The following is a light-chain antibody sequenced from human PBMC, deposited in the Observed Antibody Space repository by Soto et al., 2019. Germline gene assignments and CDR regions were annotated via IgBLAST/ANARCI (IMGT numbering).Light chain of an antibody. CDR3: GTWDSSLSAGV. V-gene: IGLV1-51*02. Sequence: QSVLTQPPSVSAAPGQKVTISCSGSSSNIGNNYVSWYQQLPGTAPKLLIYENNKRPSGIPDRFSGSKSCTSATLGITGLQTGDEADHYCGTWDSSLSAGVFGGGTKVTVL. J-gene: IGLJ3*02. CDR1: SSNIGNNY. CDR2: ENN.